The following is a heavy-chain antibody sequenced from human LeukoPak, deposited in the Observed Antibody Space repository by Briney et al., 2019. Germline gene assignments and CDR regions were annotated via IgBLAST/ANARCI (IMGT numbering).Heavy chain of an antibody. Sequence: PGGSLRLSCAVSGLTFNTYPMAWVRQAPGKGLEWVSRISGGGDTTYYTDSVKGRFTISRDNSKNTLFLQMNSLRAEDTAIYFCATDSNPFDFWGQGTLVTVSS. V-gene: IGHV3-23*01. D-gene: IGHD6-13*01. J-gene: IGHJ4*02. CDR2: ISGGGDTT. CDR1: GLTFNTYP. CDR3: ATDSNPFDF.